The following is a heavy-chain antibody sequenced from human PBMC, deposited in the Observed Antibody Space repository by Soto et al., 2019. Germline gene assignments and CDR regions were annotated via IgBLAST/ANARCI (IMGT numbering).Heavy chain of an antibody. J-gene: IGHJ3*02. CDR2: INRDGSTI. CDR1: GFTLSSHW. CDR3: ARVADCTYSSNCNGRAAFDM. D-gene: IGHD6-13*01. Sequence: VQLVESGGGLAQPGGSLRLSCAASGFTLSSHWMHWVRQAPGKGLGWVSRINRDGSTINYDDSVRGRYTISRANAKNTLSLQMNSLRAEETAVYYCARVADCTYSSNCNGRAAFDMWGQGTMVTVSS. V-gene: IGHV3-74*01.